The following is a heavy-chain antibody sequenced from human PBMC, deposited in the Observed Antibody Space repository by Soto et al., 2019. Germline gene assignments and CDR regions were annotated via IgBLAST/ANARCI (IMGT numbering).Heavy chain of an antibody. Sequence: PGGSLRLSCAASGFTFSGYSMNWVRQSPGKGLEWVSSISSSSSYIYYADSVKGRFTISRDNAKNSLYLQMNSLRAEDTAVYYCARVYCGGDCYSGTGLWGQGTLVTVSS. CDR3: ARVYCGGDCYSGTGL. D-gene: IGHD2-21*02. CDR2: ISSSSSYI. CDR1: GFTFSGYS. J-gene: IGHJ4*02. V-gene: IGHV3-21*01.